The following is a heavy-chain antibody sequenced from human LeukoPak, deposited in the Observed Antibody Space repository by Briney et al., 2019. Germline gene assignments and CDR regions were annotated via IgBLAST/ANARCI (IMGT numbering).Heavy chain of an antibody. J-gene: IGHJ3*02. V-gene: IGHV3-33*01. CDR2: IWYDGSNK. CDR1: GFTFSSYG. D-gene: IGHD6-13*01. CDR3: ARSYSSSWYPANAFDI. Sequence: GGSLRLSCAASGFTFSSYGMHWVRQAPGKGLEWVAVIWYDGSNKYYADSVKGRFNISRDNSKNTLYLQMNSLRAEDTAVYYCARSYSSSWYPANAFDIWGQGTMVTVSS.